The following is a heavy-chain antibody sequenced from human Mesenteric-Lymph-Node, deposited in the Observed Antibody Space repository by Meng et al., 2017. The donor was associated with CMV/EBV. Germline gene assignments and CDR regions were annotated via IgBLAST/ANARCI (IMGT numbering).Heavy chain of an antibody. V-gene: IGHV5-51*01. D-gene: IGHD3-3*01. CDR3: ARHSRVFGVVIDY. J-gene: IGHJ4*02. CDR2: IYPGDSDT. CDR1: GYSFTSYW. Sequence: KVSCKGSGYSFTSYWIGWVRQMPGKGLEWMGIIYPGDSDTRYSPSFQGQVTISADKSISTAYLQWSSLKASDTAMYYCARHSRVFGVVIDYWGQGTLVTVSS.